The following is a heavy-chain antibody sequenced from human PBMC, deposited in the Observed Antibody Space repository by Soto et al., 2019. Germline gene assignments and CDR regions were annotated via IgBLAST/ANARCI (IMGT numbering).Heavy chain of an antibody. CDR3: TIVRVADSALDH. CDR2: MSYDGSDT. D-gene: IGHD3-10*02. V-gene: IGHV3-30*02. CDR1: LFIFSNNG. J-gene: IGHJ4*02. Sequence: GGSLKLSCVGSLFIFSNNGMHWVRQTPGKGLECVAFMSYDGSDTFYADSVKGRFTISRDNSKNTLFLHMSNLRAEDTAIYYCTIVRVADSALDHWGQGTLVTVYS.